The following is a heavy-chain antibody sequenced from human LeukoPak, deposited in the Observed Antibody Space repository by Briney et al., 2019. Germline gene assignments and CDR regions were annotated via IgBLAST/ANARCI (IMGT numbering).Heavy chain of an antibody. V-gene: IGHV3-73*01. Sequence: GGSLRLSCAASGFTFSGSAMHWVRQASGKGLERVGRIRSKANGYATAYAASVKGRFTISRDDSKNTAYLQMNSLKTEDTAVYYRTRGPGMTTVNSWGQGTLVTVSP. J-gene: IGHJ4*02. CDR3: TRGPGMTTVNS. D-gene: IGHD4-11*01. CDR1: GFTFSGSA. CDR2: IRSKANGYAT.